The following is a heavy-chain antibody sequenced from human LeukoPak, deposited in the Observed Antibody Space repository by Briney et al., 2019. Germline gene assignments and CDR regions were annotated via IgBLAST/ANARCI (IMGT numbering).Heavy chain of an antibody. D-gene: IGHD3-10*01. V-gene: IGHV5-51*01. J-gene: IGHJ5*02. CDR3: ARQDGSGSYYMYNWFDP. Sequence: GESLKISCKGSGYSFTSYWIGWVRQMPGKGLEWMGIIYPGDSDTRYSPSFQGQVTISAEKSISTAYLQWSSLKASDTAMYYCARQDGSGSYYMYNWFDPWGQGTLVTVSS. CDR2: IYPGDSDT. CDR1: GYSFTSYW.